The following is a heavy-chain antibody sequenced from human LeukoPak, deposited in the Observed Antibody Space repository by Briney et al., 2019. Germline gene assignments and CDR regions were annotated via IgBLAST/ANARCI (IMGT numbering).Heavy chain of an antibody. J-gene: IGHJ4*02. CDR1: GGSISSSSYY. V-gene: IGHV4-39*02. D-gene: IGHD3-3*01. Sequence: SETLSLTCTVSGGSISSSSYYWGWIRQPPGKGLEWIGSIYYSGGTYYNPSLKSRVTISVGTSKNQFSLKLSSVTAADTAVYYCAREWGFWSGYYYFDYWGQGTLVTVSS. CDR2: IYYSGGT. CDR3: AREWGFWSGYYYFDY.